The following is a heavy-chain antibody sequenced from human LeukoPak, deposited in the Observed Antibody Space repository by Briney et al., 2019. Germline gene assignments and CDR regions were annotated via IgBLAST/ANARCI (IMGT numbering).Heavy chain of an antibody. Sequence: ASVKVSCKAPGGTFSSYAISWVRQAPGQGLEWMGRINPNSGGTNYAQKFQGRVTMTRDTSISTAYMELSRLRSDDTAVYYCARVRTYYYDSSGLSFGMDVWGXGTTVTVSS. CDR2: INPNSGGT. J-gene: IGHJ6*02. CDR1: GGTFSSYA. D-gene: IGHD3-22*01. CDR3: ARVRTYYYDSSGLSFGMDV. V-gene: IGHV1-2*06.